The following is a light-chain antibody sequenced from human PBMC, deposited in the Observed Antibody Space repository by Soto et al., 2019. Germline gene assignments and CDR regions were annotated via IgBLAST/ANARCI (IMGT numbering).Light chain of an antibody. CDR3: QQSYSTPLT. J-gene: IGKJ4*01. CDR2: AAS. CDR1: QSISSY. Sequence: DIQMTQSPSSLSASVGDRVTISCRASQSISSYLHWYQQKPGKAPNLLIYAASTLQSGVPSRFSGSGSGTDFTLTNSSLQPEDFATYYCQQSYSTPLTFGGGTKVEIK. V-gene: IGKV1-39*01.